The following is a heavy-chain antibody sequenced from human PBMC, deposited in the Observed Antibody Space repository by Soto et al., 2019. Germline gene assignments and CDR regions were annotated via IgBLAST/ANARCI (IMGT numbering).Heavy chain of an antibody. V-gene: IGHV4-4*02. Sequence: PSETLSLTCAVSGGSISSSNWWSWVRQPPGKGLEWIGEIYHSGSTNYNPSLKSRVTISVDKSKNQFSLKLSSVIAADTAVYYCARPRPTYYYDSSGYQETSWFDPWGQGTLVTVSS. CDR1: GGSISSSNW. CDR3: ARPRPTYYYDSSGYQETSWFDP. D-gene: IGHD3-22*01. J-gene: IGHJ5*02. CDR2: IYHSGST.